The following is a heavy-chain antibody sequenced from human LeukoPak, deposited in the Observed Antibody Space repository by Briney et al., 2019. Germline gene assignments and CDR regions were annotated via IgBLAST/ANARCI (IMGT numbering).Heavy chain of an antibody. CDR3: ARVTPWIKDYFDY. V-gene: IGHV3-21*01. D-gene: IGHD5-12*01. J-gene: IGHJ4*02. CDR1: GFTFSSYS. CDR2: ISSSSYI. Sequence: GGSLRLSCAASGFTFSSYSMNWVRQAPGKGLEWVSSISSSSYIYYADSVKGRFTISRDNAKNSLYLQMNSLRAEDTAVYYWARVTPWIKDYFDYWGQGTLVIVSS.